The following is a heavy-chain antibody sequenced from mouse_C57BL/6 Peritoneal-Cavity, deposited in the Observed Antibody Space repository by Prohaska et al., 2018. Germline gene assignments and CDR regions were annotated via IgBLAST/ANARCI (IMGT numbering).Heavy chain of an antibody. V-gene: IGHV4-1*01. CDR3: ARQLRGDYFDY. Sequence: EVKLLQSGGGLVQPGGSLKLSCAASGIDFSRYWMSWVRRATGKGLEWIVESNPDSSTINYAPSLKDKFIISRDNAKNTLYLQMSKVRSDDTALYYCARQLRGDYFDYWGQGTTLTVSS. CDR1: GIDFSRYW. D-gene: IGHD1-1*01. J-gene: IGHJ2*01. CDR2: SNPDSSTI.